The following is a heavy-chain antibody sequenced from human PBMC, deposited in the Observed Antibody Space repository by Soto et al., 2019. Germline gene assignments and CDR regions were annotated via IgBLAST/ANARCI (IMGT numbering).Heavy chain of an antibody. CDR3: ARHYYYDSSGYYYAHYFDY. CDR1: GGSISSGGYY. D-gene: IGHD3-22*01. Sequence: LSLTCTVSGGSISSGGYYWSWIRQHPGKGLEWIGYIYYSGSTYYNPSLKSRVTISVDTSKNQFSLKLSSVTAADTAVYYCARHYYYDSSGYYYAHYFDYWGQGTLVTVSS. J-gene: IGHJ4*02. V-gene: IGHV4-31*03. CDR2: IYYSGST.